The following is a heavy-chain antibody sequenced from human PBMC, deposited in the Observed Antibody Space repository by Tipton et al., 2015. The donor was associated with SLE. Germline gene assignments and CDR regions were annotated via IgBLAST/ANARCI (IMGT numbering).Heavy chain of an antibody. CDR2: IYYIGST. V-gene: IGHV4-39*01. Sequence: LRLSCTVSGGSINSGSYYWGWIRQPPGKGLEWIGSIYYIGSTYYNPSLKSRATMSVDTSKNQFSLKLSSVTAADTAVYYCARYYTGDYYFDYWGQGTLVTVSS. CDR1: GGSINSGSYY. D-gene: IGHD2-8*02. J-gene: IGHJ4*02. CDR3: ARYYTGDYYFDY.